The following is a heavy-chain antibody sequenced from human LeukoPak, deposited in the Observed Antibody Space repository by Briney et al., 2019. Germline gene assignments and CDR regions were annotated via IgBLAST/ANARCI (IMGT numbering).Heavy chain of an antibody. Sequence: SQTLSLTCAVSGGSISSGGYSWSWIRQPPGKGLEWIGYIYHSGSTYYNPSLKSRVTISVDRSKNPFSLKLSSVPAADTAVYYCARAGGYRSSTSCPPYFDYWGQGTLVTVSS. D-gene: IGHD2-2*01. V-gene: IGHV4-30-2*01. CDR1: GGSISSGGYS. CDR2: IYHSGST. CDR3: ARAGGYRSSTSCPPYFDY. J-gene: IGHJ4*02.